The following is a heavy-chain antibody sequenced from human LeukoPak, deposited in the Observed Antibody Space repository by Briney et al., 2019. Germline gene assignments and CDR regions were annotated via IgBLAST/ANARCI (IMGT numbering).Heavy chain of an antibody. CDR1: GDSVSSNSAA. V-gene: IGHV6-1*01. Sequence: SQTLSLTCAISGDSVSSNSAAWHWIRQSPSRGLEWLGSTYHRSKWYNDYALSVIGRISVNPDPPKNQFSLQLNSVTPEDTAVYYCARGVSYSFDYWGRGTLVTVSS. CDR2: TYHRSKWYN. CDR3: ARGVSYSFDY. D-gene: IGHD1-26*01. J-gene: IGHJ4*02.